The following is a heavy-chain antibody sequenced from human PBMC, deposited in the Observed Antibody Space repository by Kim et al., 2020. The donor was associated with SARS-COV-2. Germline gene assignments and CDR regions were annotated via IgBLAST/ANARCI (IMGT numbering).Heavy chain of an antibody. CDR2: ISGSGDTT. CDR3: AKQRGSGGSCALDH. D-gene: IGHD2-15*01. V-gene: IGHV3-23*01. J-gene: IGHJ4*02. CDR1: AITLSDYA. Sequence: GGSLRLSCAASAITLSDYAMTWVRQAPGEGLEWVSDISGSGDTTYYADSVKGRFSISRDNPKNTLYLQMNSLRAEDTAIYYCAKQRGSGGSCALDHWGQG.